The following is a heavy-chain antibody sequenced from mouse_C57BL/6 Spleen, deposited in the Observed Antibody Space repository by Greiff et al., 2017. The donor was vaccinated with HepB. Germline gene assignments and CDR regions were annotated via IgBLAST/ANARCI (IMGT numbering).Heavy chain of an antibody. D-gene: IGHD4-1*01. Sequence: QVHVKQPGTELVKPGASVKLSCKASGYTFTSYWMHWVKQRPGQGLEWIGNINPSNGGTNYNEKFKSKATLTVDKSSSTAYMQLSSLTSEDSAVYYCARDMWDHRGYFDYWGQGTTLTVSS. CDR1: GYTFTSYW. CDR3: ARDMWDHRGYFDY. CDR2: INPSNGGT. J-gene: IGHJ2*01. V-gene: IGHV1-53*01.